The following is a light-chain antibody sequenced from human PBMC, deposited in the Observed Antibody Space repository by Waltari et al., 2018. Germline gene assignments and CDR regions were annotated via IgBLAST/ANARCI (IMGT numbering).Light chain of an antibody. Sequence: EIVMTQSPDSLAVSLGERATINCKYSQSVLYSSNNKNYLAWYQQKPGQPPNLLIYWASSRESGVPDRFSGSGSGTDFTLTISSLQAEDVAVYYCQQYYSTPLTFGQGTKVEIK. CDR2: WAS. J-gene: IGKJ1*01. CDR3: QQYYSTPLT. CDR1: QSVLYSSNNKNY. V-gene: IGKV4-1*01.